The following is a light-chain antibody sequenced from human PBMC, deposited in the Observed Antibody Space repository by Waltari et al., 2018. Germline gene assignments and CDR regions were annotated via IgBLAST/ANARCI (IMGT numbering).Light chain of an antibody. V-gene: IGKV3-20*01. CDR1: QSVSRA. CDR2: GAS. CDR3: QHYVRLPAT. Sequence: EIVLTQSPGRLSSSPGERVTLSCRTSQSVSRALAWYQQKPGHAPRLLIFGASNMATGIPDRFSGSGSETDFILTISRLEPEDFAVYYCQHYVRLPATFGRGTKVEIK. J-gene: IGKJ1*01.